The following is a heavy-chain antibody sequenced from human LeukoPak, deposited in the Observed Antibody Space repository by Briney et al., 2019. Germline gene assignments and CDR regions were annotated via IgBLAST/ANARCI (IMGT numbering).Heavy chain of an antibody. Sequence: GASVKVSCKASGYTFTGYYMHWVRQAPGQGLEWMGWINPNSGGTNYAQKFQGRVTMTRDTSISTAYMELSRLRSDDTAVYYCARDLYCSSTSCYSLNYCYYYMDVWGKGTTVTVSS. D-gene: IGHD2-2*01. CDR1: GYTFTGYY. J-gene: IGHJ6*03. V-gene: IGHV1-2*02. CDR2: INPNSGGT. CDR3: ARDLYCSSTSCYSLNYCYYYMDV.